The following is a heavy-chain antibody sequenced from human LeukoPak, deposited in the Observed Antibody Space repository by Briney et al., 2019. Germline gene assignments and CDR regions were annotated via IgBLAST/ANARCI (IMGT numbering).Heavy chain of an antibody. V-gene: IGHV3-30*02. D-gene: IGHD3-10*01. J-gene: IGHJ5*02. CDR3: AKDLMRDRWFGES. CDR1: GFTFSYYG. CDR2: IRYDGNDK. Sequence: PGGSLRLPCAASGFTFSYYGFHWVRQAPGKGLEWVAFIRYDGNDKFYAESVKGRFTISRDTSRNTLYLHMNTLRLEDTAVYYCAKDLMRDRWFGESWGQGTLVTVSS.